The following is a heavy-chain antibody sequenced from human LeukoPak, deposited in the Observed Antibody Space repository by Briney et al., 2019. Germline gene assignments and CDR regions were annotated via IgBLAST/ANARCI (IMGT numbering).Heavy chain of an antibody. Sequence: GGSLRLSCAASGFSFKDSWMYWVRQAPGKGLVWVSHINGDGSDTNYVDSVKGRFTISRDNAKNTLYLQMNSLRAEDTAVYYCAKDRGSRDGYNLADYWGQGTLVTVSS. CDR3: AKDRGSRDGYNLADY. D-gene: IGHD5-24*01. CDR1: GFSFKDSW. CDR2: INGDGSDT. J-gene: IGHJ4*02. V-gene: IGHV3-74*01.